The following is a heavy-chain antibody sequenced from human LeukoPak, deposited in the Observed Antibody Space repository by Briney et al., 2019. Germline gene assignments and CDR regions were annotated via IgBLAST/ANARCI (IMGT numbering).Heavy chain of an antibody. CDR2: IDEHGFKT. CDR1: GFTFRSYW. CDR3: ARDGITCTRDY. D-gene: IGHD1-7*01. V-gene: IGHV3-7*01. J-gene: IGHJ4*02. Sequence: GGSLRLSCAASGFTFRSYWVVWVRQAPGKGLEWVASIDEHGFKTYYAASVTGRFTISKDTAKNSLDLQMNSLRAEDTAVYYCARDGITCTRDYWGQGALVTVSS.